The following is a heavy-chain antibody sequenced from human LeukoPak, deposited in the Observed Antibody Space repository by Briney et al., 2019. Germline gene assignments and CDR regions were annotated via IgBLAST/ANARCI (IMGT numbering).Heavy chain of an antibody. CDR2: INPGNGDT. V-gene: IGHV1-3*01. D-gene: IGHD2-2*01. J-gene: IGHJ5*02. CDR1: GYTFTNYA. Sequence: ASVTVSCKGSGYTFTNYAVHWVRQAPGQRLEWLGWINPGNGDTKYSQNFQGRVTVTSDTSAATAYVELNSLTSEDTAVYYCARGRSSSHPEIIWFDPWGQGTLVTVSS. CDR3: ARGRSSSHPEIIWFDP.